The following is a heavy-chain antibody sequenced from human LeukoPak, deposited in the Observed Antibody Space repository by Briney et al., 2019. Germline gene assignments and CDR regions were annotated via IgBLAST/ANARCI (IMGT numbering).Heavy chain of an antibody. V-gene: IGHV3-33*01. Sequence: GGSLRLSCAASGFTFSSYGVHWVRQAPGKGLEWVAVIWSDGSNKHYGDSVKGRFTISRDNYKNTLYLQMDSLRVEDTAVYYCARGYCSGRSCYLGADYWGQGTLVTVSS. CDR1: GFTFSSYG. CDR2: IWSDGSNK. J-gene: IGHJ4*02. CDR3: ARGYCSGRSCYLGADY. D-gene: IGHD2-15*01.